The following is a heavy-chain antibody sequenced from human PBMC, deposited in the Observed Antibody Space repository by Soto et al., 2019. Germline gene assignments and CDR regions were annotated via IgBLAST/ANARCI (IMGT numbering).Heavy chain of an antibody. V-gene: IGHV1-8*01. CDR3: ARGLRYRGYDLGY. J-gene: IGHJ4*02. CDR1: GYTFTSYD. Sequence: GASVKVSCKASGYTFTSYDINWVRQATGQGLEWMGWMNPNSGNTGYAQKFQGRVTMTRNTSISTAYMELSSLRSEDTAVYYYARGLRYRGYDLGYCGQGTLVTVSS. CDR2: MNPNSGNT. D-gene: IGHD5-12*01.